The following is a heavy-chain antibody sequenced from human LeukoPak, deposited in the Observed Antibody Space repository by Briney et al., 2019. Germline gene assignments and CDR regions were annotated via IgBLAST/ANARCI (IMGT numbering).Heavy chain of an antibody. CDR3: VRDAYYYDKVGYFDY. Sequence: ASVKVSCKASGCSFTSYGISWVRQAPGEGLGWMGWISAHNGNTHYAQKFQGRVTVTTDTATTTAYMELRSLRSDDTAVYYCVRDAYYYDKVGYFDYWGQGTLVTVSS. D-gene: IGHD3-22*01. V-gene: IGHV1-18*01. J-gene: IGHJ4*02. CDR2: ISAHNGNT. CDR1: GCSFTSYG.